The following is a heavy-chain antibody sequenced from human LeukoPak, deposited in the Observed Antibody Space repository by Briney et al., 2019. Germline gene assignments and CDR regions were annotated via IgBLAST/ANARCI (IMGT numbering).Heavy chain of an antibody. D-gene: IGHD2-2*02. CDR3: ARDYCSTISCYTESWFDP. J-gene: IGHJ5*02. V-gene: IGHV1-2*02. CDR2: INPSSGGT. CDR1: GYTFTGYY. Sequence: ASVKVSCKASGYTFTGYYIHWVRQAPGQGLEWMGWINPSSGGTNYAQKFQGRVTMTRDTSLGTAYMELSWLRSDDTAVYYCARDYCSTISCYTESWFDPWGQGTLVTVSS.